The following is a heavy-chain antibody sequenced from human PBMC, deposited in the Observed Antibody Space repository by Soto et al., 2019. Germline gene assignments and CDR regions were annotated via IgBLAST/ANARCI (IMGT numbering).Heavy chain of an antibody. J-gene: IGHJ6*02. Sequence: QVQLVESGGGVVQPGRSLRLSCAASGFTFSSYGMHWVRQAPGKGLEWVAVISYDGSNKYYADSVKGRFTISRDNSKNTLYLQMNSLRAEDTAVYYCAKEYYGSGSYYPNYYYGMDVWGQGTTVTVSS. CDR1: GFTFSSYG. CDR3: AKEYYGSGSYYPNYYYGMDV. V-gene: IGHV3-30*18. CDR2: ISYDGSNK. D-gene: IGHD3-10*01.